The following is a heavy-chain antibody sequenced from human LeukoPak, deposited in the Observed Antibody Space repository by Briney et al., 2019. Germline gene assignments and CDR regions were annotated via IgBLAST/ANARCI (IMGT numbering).Heavy chain of an antibody. CDR2: IYYSGST. J-gene: IGHJ3*02. V-gene: IGHV4-39*07. Sequence: PSETLSLTCTVSGGSISSSSYYWGWIRQPPGKGLEWIGSIYYSGSTYYNPSPKSRVTISVDTSKNQFSLKLSSVTAADTAVYYCARDRGMSLAFDIWGQGTMVTVSS. D-gene: IGHD3-10*01. CDR3: ARDRGMSLAFDI. CDR1: GGSISSSSYY.